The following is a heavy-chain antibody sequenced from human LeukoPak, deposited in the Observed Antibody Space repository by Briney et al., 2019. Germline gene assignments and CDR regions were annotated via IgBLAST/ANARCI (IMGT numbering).Heavy chain of an antibody. D-gene: IGHD3-9*01. CDR3: ARAGILTGYYTKYYYYYGMDV. Sequence: PSETLSLTCAVYGGSFSGYYWSWIRQPPGKGLEWIGEINHSGSTNYNPSLKSRVTISVDTSKNQFSLKLSSVTAADTAVYYCARAGILTGYYTKYYYYYGMDVWGQGTTVTVSS. J-gene: IGHJ6*02. CDR1: GGSFSGYY. CDR2: INHSGST. V-gene: IGHV4-34*01.